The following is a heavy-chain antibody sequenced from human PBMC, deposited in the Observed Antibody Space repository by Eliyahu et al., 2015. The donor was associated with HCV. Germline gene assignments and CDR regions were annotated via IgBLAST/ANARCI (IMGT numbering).Heavy chain of an antibody. CDR1: GXXFSSYA. Sequence: EVQLVESGGGLVQPGGSLRLXXAASGXXFSSYAMXWVRQAPGKGLEWVSAISGSGGSTYYADSVKGRFTISRDNSKNTLYLQMNSLRAEDTAVYYCAKEEYGSGSYDYWGQGTLVTVSS. CDR2: ISGSGGST. V-gene: IGHV3-23*04. CDR3: AKEEYGSGSYDY. D-gene: IGHD3-10*01. J-gene: IGHJ4*02.